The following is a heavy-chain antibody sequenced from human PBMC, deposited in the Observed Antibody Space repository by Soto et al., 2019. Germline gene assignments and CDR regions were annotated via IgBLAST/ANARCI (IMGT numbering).Heavy chain of an antibody. CDR3: ARLRGGYDSSGYYYNYYYGMDV. D-gene: IGHD3-22*01. CDR2: IYYSGST. J-gene: IGHJ6*02. Sequence: SETLSLTCTVSGGSISSYYWSWIRQPPGKGLEWIGYIYYSGSTNYNPSLKSRVTISVDTSKNQFSLKLSSVTAADTAVYYCARLRGGYDSSGYYYNYYYGMDVWGQGTTVTVSS. V-gene: IGHV4-59*08. CDR1: GGSISSYY.